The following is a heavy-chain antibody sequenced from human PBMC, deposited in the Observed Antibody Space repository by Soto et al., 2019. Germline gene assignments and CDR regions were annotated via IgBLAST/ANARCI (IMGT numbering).Heavy chain of an antibody. CDR3: ARGVVVVPAATGSWFDP. Sequence: PGESLKISCKGSGYSFTSYWIGWVRQMPGKGLEWMGIIYPGDSDTGYSPSFQGQVTISADKSISTAYLQWSSLKASDTAMYYCARGVVVVPAATGSWFDPWGQGTLVTVS. CDR2: IYPGDSDT. CDR1: GYSFTSYW. J-gene: IGHJ5*02. V-gene: IGHV5-51*01. D-gene: IGHD2-2*01.